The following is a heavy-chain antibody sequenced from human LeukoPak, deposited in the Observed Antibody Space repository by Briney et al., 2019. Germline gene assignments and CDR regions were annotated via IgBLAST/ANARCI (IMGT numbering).Heavy chain of an antibody. CDR1: GYTFTSYH. CDR2: INPNTDDR. J-gene: IGHJ4*02. CDR3: ARTTSFTASGYDY. V-gene: IGHV1-8*03. D-gene: IGHD6-25*01. Sequence: ASMKVSCKASGYTFTSYHINWVRQAPGQGLEWMGWINPNTDDRGYAQKFQGRLIITGDTSISTAYMELGSPRSEDTAVYFCARTTSFTASGYDYWGQGTLVTVSS.